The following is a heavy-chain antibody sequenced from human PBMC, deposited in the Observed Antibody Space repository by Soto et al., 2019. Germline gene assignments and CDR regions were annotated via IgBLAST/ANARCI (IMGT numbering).Heavy chain of an antibody. J-gene: IGHJ6*02. V-gene: IGHV3-23*01. D-gene: IGHD2-15*01. CDR3: AKGSSLGYFYNGMDV. Sequence: GGSLRLSCAASGFTFSSYAMSWVRQAPGKGLEWVSAISGGGGNTDYADSVKGRFTISRDNSKNTLFLQLNSLRAEDTAVYYCAKGSSLGYFYNGMDVWGQGTTVTVSS. CDR2: ISGGGGNT. CDR1: GFTFSSYA.